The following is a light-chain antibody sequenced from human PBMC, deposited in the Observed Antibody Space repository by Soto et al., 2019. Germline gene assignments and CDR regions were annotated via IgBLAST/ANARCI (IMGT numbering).Light chain of an antibody. CDR1: HDITSY. CDR3: QKCDYLPI. J-gene: IGKJ3*01. CDR2: DAS. V-gene: IGKV1-33*01. Sequence: DIKMTQSPSALSASVGDRVTITCQASHDITSYLNWYQHKPGKAPKLLIYDASILEAGVPSRFSGSGSGTDFTFTIISLQPEDVATYYCQKCDYLPIFGPGTTVDFK.